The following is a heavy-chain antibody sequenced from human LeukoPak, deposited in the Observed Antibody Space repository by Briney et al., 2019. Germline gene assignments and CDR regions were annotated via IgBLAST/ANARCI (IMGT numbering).Heavy chain of an antibody. CDR2: IYYSGST. Sequence: SETLSLTCTVSGGSISSGDYYWSWIRQPPGKGLEWIGYIYYSGSTYYNPSLKSRVTISVDTSKNQFSLKLSSVTAADTAVYYCARDPPSLFGVVLEGMDVWGQGTTVTVSS. CDR3: ARDPPSLFGVVLEGMDV. V-gene: IGHV4-30-4*01. J-gene: IGHJ6*02. CDR1: GGSISSGDYY. D-gene: IGHD3-3*01.